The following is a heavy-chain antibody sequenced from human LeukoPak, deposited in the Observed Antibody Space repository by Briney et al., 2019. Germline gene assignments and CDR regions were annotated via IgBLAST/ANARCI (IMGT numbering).Heavy chain of an antibody. V-gene: IGHV4-38-2*02. J-gene: IGHJ4*02. Sequence: SETLSLTCTVSGYSISSGYYWGWIRQPPGKGLEWIGSIYHSGSTYYNPSLKSRVTISVDMSKNQFSLKLSSVTAADTAVYYCARAGVEMAYFDYWGQGTLVTVSS. CDR2: IYHSGST. D-gene: IGHD5-24*01. CDR1: GYSISSGYY. CDR3: ARAGVEMAYFDY.